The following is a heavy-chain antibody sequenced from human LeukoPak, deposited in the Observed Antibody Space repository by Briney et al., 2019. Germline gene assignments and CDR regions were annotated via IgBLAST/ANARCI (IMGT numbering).Heavy chain of an antibody. D-gene: IGHD4-17*01. CDR2: ISGSGGST. CDR1: GFTFSSYA. J-gene: IGHJ4*02. Sequence: GGSVRLSCAASGFTFSSYAMSWVRQAPGKGREWVSAISGSGGSTYYADSVKGRFTIYRDNSKNTMYMQMNSLTAADTAVYYCAKSTTVTTIDDYWGQGTLVTVSS. CDR3: AKSTTVTTIDDY. V-gene: IGHV3-23*01.